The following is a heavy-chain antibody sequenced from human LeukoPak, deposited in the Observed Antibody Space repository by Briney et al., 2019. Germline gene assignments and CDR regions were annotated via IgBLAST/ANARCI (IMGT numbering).Heavy chain of an antibody. CDR3: ASADFWSGTEAFDI. V-gene: IGHV4-34*01. Sequence: PSETLSLTCAVYGGSFSGYYWSWIRQPPGRGLDWIGEINHSGSTNYNPSLQSRVTISVDTSKNQFSLKLSSVTAADTAVYYCASADFWSGTEAFDIWGQGTMVTVSS. D-gene: IGHD3-3*01. CDR1: GGSFSGYY. CDR2: INHSGST. J-gene: IGHJ3*02.